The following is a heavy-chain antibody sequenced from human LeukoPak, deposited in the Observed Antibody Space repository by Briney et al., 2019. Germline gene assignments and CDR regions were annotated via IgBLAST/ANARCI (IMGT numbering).Heavy chain of an antibody. J-gene: IGHJ4*02. CDR3: ATIKRGSIFGYFDF. Sequence: SETLSLTCTVPGGSISSHYWSWIRQPPGKGLEWIAYLFDSVNTKDNPSLQSRLTLSADTSKNQFSLRLSPATAADTAVYYCATIKRGSIFGYFDFWGQGIKVTVSS. CDR1: GGSISSHY. V-gene: IGHV4-59*11. D-gene: IGHD5-18*01. CDR2: LFDSVNT.